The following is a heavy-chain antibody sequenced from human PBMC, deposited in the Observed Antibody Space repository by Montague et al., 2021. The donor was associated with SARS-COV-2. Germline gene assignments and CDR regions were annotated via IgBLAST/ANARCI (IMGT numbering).Heavy chain of an antibody. J-gene: IGHJ2*01. Sequence: TRSLTCTVPGGSISSGGHYWSWIRQHPGKGLEWIGYIYYSGSTYYNPSLKSRVTISVDTSKNQFSLKLSSVTAADTAVYYCARVHIVVVTAMRYFDLWGRGTLVTVSS. CDR2: IYYSGST. V-gene: IGHV4-31*03. CDR1: GGSISSGGHY. CDR3: ARVHIVVVTAMRYFDL. D-gene: IGHD2-21*02.